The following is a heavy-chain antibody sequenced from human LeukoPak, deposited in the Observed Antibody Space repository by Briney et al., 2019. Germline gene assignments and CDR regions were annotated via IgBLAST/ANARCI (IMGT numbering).Heavy chain of an antibody. J-gene: IGHJ4*02. Sequence: GGSLRLSCAASGFTFSSYSMNWVCQAPGKGLEWVSSISSSSSYIYYADSVKGRFTISRDNAKNSLYLQMNSLRAEDTAVYYCARKSGYYYDSSGLYWGQGTLVTVSS. CDR2: ISSSSSYI. CDR1: GFTFSSYS. V-gene: IGHV3-21*01. D-gene: IGHD3-22*01. CDR3: ARKSGYYYDSSGLY.